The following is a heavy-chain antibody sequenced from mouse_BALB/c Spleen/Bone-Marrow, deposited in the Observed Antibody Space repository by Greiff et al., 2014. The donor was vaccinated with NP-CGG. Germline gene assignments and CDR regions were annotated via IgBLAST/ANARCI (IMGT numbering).Heavy chain of an antibody. CDR2: ISYDGSN. Sequence: EVQLQQSGPGLVKPSQSLSLTCSVTGYSITSGYYWNWIRQFPGNKLEWRGYISYDGSNNYNPSLKNRISITRDTSKNQFFLKLNSVTTEDTATYYCANYYGSSYWYFDVWGAGTTVTVSS. J-gene: IGHJ1*01. CDR3: ANYYGSSYWYFDV. D-gene: IGHD1-1*01. V-gene: IGHV3-6*02. CDR1: GYSITSGYY.